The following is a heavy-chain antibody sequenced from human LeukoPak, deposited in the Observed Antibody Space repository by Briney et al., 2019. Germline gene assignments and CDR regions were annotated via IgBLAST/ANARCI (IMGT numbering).Heavy chain of an antibody. Sequence: SVKVSCKASGGTFSSYAISWVRQAPGQGLEWMGRIIPIFGTANYAQKFQGRVTITTDESTSTAYMELSSLRSEDTAVYYCARDGYWDRRSMDVWGKGTTVTVSS. CDR1: GGTFSSYA. J-gene: IGHJ6*03. CDR2: IIPIFGTA. CDR3: ARDGYWDRRSMDV. D-gene: IGHD6-25*01. V-gene: IGHV1-69*05.